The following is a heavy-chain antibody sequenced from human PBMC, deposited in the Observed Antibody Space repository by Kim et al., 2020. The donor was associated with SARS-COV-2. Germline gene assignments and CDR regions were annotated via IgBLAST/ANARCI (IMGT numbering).Heavy chain of an antibody. D-gene: IGHD2-2*01. CDR1: GFTFSSYW. J-gene: IGHJ6*03. CDR2: IKQDGSEK. Sequence: GGSLRLSCAASGFTFSSYWMSWVRQAPGKGLEWVANIKQDGSEKYYVDSVKGRFTISRDNAKNSLYLQMNSLRAEDTAVYYCARERPSDCSSTSCHPRAYYYYYTDVWGKATTVTVSS. CDR3: ARERPSDCSSTSCHPRAYYYYYTDV. V-gene: IGHV3-7*01.